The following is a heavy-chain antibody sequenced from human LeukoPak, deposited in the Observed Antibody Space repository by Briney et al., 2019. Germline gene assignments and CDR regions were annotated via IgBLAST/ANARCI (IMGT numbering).Heavy chain of an antibody. D-gene: IGHD3-22*01. CDR2: IYTSGST. V-gene: IGHV4-4*07. CDR3: ARGRYYYDSSGFKRQEYYMDV. Sequence: SETLSLTCTVSGGSISSYYWSWIRQPAGKGLEWIGRIYTSGSTNYNPSLKSRVTMSVDTSKNQFSLKLSSVTAADTAVYYCARGRYYYDSSGFKRQEYYMDVWGKGTTVTVSS. J-gene: IGHJ6*03. CDR1: GGSISSYY.